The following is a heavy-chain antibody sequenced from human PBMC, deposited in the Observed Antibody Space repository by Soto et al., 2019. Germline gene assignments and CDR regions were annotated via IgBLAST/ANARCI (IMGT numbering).Heavy chain of an antibody. CDR1: GLLLNNGRLG. Sequence: SGPTLVNPTETLTLTCTVSGLLLNNGRLGVSWIRQPPGKALEWIAHIFSNDDKSYSTSLQSRLTISKDTSRSQVVLTMTNMDPVDSATYYCAIIWHCSRSDRYLASFHPRGQGTLVTVSS. D-gene: IGHD2-2*01. CDR2: IFSNDDK. CDR3: AIIWHCSRSDRYLASFHP. V-gene: IGHV2-26*01. J-gene: IGHJ5*02.